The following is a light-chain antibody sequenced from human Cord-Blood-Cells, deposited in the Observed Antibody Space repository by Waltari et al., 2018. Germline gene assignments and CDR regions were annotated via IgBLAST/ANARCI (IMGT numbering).Light chain of an antibody. CDR2: DAS. CDR1: QDISNY. J-gene: IGKJ5*01. Sequence: DIQMTQSPPSLSASVGDRVTITCQASQDISNYLNWYQQKPGKAPKLLIYDASNLETGVPSRFSGSGSGTDFTVTISSLQPEDIATYYCQQYDNLPITFGQGTRLEIK. V-gene: IGKV1-33*01. CDR3: QQYDNLPIT.